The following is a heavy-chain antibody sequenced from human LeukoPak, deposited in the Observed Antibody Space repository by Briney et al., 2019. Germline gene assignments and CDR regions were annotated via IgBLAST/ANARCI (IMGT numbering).Heavy chain of an antibody. J-gene: IGHJ3*02. D-gene: IGHD5-18*01. Sequence: GGSLRLSCAASGFTFSSYAMSWVRQAPGKGLEWVSAISGSGGSTYYADSVKGRFTISRDNSKNTLYLQMNSLRAEDTAVYYCAKEMSIQLRWVRYNAFDIWGQGTMVTVSS. CDR3: AKEMSIQLRWVRYNAFDI. V-gene: IGHV3-23*01. CDR2: ISGSGGST. CDR1: GFTFSSYA.